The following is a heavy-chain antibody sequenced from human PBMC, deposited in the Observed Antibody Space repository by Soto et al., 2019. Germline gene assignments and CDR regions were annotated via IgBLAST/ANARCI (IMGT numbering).Heavy chain of an antibody. J-gene: IGHJ4*02. Sequence: PGVSLRLSCAASGCTFSSYAMSWVRQTPGKGLEWVSAISGSGGSTYYSDSVKGRFTISRDNSKNTLYLQMNSLRAEDTAVYYCAKTHGWEARGSFDYWGQGTLVTVSS. V-gene: IGHV3-23*01. D-gene: IGHD1-26*01. CDR2: ISGSGGST. CDR3: AKTHGWEARGSFDY. CDR1: GCTFSSYA.